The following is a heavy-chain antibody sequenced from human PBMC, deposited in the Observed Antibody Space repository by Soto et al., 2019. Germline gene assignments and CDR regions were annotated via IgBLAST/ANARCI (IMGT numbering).Heavy chain of an antibody. Sequence: GGSLRLSCAASGFTFSSYGMHWVRQAPGKGLEWVAVISYDGSNKYYADSVKGRFTISRDNSKNTLYLQMNSLRAEDTAVYYCAKLLGYCSGGSCYADAFDIWGQGTMVTVS. CDR1: GFTFSSYG. CDR3: AKLLGYCSGGSCYADAFDI. J-gene: IGHJ3*02. D-gene: IGHD2-15*01. CDR2: ISYDGSNK. V-gene: IGHV3-30*18.